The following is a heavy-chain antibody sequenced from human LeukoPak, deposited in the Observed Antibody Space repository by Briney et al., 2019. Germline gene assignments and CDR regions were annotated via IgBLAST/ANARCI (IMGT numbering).Heavy chain of an antibody. CDR1: GFTFSSYA. CDR3: AKSGYGDYVNFDY. D-gene: IGHD4-17*01. J-gene: IGHJ4*02. Sequence: GGSLRLSCAASGFTFSSYAMSWVRQAPGKGLEWVSAISGSGGSTYCADSVKGRFTISRDNSKNTLYLQMNSLRAEDTAVYYCAKSGYGDYVNFDYWGQGTLVTVSS. V-gene: IGHV3-23*01. CDR2: ISGSGGST.